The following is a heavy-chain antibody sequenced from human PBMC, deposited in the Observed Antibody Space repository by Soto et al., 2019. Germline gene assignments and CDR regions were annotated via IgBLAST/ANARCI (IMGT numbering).Heavy chain of an antibody. CDR3: AKDSAAGPGNAFYI. Sequence: EVQLVESGGGLVQPGRSLRLSCAASGFTFDDYAMHWVRQAPGKGLEWVSGISWNSGSIGYADSVKGRFTISRDNAKNSLYLQMNSLRAEDTALYYCAKDSAAGPGNAFYIWGQGTMVTVSS. D-gene: IGHD2-15*01. J-gene: IGHJ3*02. CDR2: ISWNSGSI. CDR1: GFTFDDYA. V-gene: IGHV3-9*01.